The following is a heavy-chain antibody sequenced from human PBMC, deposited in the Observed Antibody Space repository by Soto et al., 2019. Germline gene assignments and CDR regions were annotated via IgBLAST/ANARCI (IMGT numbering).Heavy chain of an antibody. V-gene: IGHV4-59*01. J-gene: IGHJ4*02. Sequence: QVQLQESGPGLVKPSETLSLTCTVSGGSISSYYWSWIRQPPGKGLEWIGYIYYSGSTNYNPSLKGRVTISVDTSKNQFSLKLSSVTAADTAVYYCARGTQKYSGSYYFDYWGQGTLVTVSS. CDR1: GGSISSYY. CDR2: IYYSGST. CDR3: ARGTQKYSGSYYFDY. D-gene: IGHD1-26*01.